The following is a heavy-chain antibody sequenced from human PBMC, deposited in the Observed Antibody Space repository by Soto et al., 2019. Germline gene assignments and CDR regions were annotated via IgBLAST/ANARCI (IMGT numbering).Heavy chain of an antibody. CDR2: IYYSGIT. Sequence: PSETPSLTCTVSGGSLSSSCYYWGWIRQPPGKGLEWIGIIYYSGITYYNPSLKSRVTISVDTSKNQFSLKLSSVTAADTAVYYCARLHNQLLDGRVDYWGQGTLVTVSS. CDR3: ARLHNQLLDGRVDY. V-gene: IGHV4-39*01. CDR1: GGSLSSSCYY. D-gene: IGHD2-2*01. J-gene: IGHJ4*02.